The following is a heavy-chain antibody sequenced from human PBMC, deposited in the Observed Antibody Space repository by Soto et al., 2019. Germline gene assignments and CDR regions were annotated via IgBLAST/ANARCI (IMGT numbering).Heavy chain of an antibody. CDR3: ASSEVVAGTPFDY. V-gene: IGHV1-8*01. D-gene: IGHD6-19*01. J-gene: IGHJ4*02. CDR2: MNPNSGNT. CDR1: GYTFTSYA. Sequence: GVPAKVSCTASGYTFTSYAINWVRQATGQGLGWMGWMNPNSGNTGYAQKFQGRVTMTRNTSISTAYMELSSLRSEDTAVYYCASSEVVAGTPFDYWGQGTLVSGSS.